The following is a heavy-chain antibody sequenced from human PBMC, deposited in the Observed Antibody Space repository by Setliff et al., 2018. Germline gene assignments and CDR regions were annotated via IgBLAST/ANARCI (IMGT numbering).Heavy chain of an antibody. CDR2: IYYSGST. CDR3: ARGINTVSWTPKY. CDR1: GGSISSYY. Sequence: PSETLSLTCTVSGGSISSYYWSWIRQPPGKGLEWIGYIYYSGSTNYNPSLKSRVTISVDTSKNQFSLKLSSVTAADTAVYYCARGINTVSWTPKYWGQGTLVTVSS. J-gene: IGHJ4*02. D-gene: IGHD2-2*02. V-gene: IGHV4-59*01.